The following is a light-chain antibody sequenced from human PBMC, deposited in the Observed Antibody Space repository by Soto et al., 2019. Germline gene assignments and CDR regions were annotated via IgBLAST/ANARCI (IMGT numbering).Light chain of an antibody. CDR1: QDIGNG. V-gene: IGKV1-6*01. Sequence: ILLTQSPSSLSASVGDRVTITCRASQDIGNGLDWYQQRPGKAPELLIYSASTLQTGVPSRFSGRASGTDFTHTISRLQPEDFATYYCLQDYNYPWTFGQGTRV. CDR3: LQDYNYPWT. CDR2: SAS. J-gene: IGKJ1*01.